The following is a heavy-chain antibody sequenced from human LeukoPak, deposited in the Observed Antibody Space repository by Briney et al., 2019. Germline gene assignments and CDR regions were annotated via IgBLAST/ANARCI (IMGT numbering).Heavy chain of an antibody. Sequence: PGGSLRLSCAASGFNFNKYDMTWARQAPGKGLEWVSTITGRSDKTYYTDSVKGRFVTSRDNSKDTLYLQMNSLRAEYTALYYCAKGGWLDDLGQGALVTVSS. CDR2: ITGRSDKT. J-gene: IGHJ4*02. CDR1: GFNFNKYD. CDR3: AKGGWLDD. V-gene: IGHV3-23*01. D-gene: IGHD6-19*01.